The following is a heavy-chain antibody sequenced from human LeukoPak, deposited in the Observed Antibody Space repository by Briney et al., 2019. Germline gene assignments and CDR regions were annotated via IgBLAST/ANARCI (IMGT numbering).Heavy chain of an antibody. CDR2: IKDDGSGK. Sequence: GGSLRLSCAASGVTFSNYWTSWVRQAPGKGLEWVANIKDDGSGKYYVDSLKGRFTISRDNAKNSLYLQMNSLRAEDTAVYYCARVGYSSSWSPSDYWGQGALVTVSS. CDR1: GVTFSNYW. CDR3: ARVGYSSSWSPSDY. D-gene: IGHD6-13*01. J-gene: IGHJ4*02. V-gene: IGHV3-7*01.